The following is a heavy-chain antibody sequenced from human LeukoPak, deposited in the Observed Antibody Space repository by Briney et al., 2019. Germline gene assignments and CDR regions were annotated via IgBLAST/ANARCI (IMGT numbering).Heavy chain of an antibody. CDR2: ISGSGGKT. CDR1: GFTFSSCA. V-gene: IGHV3-23*01. J-gene: IGHJ3*02. CDR3: AKDPIVFNSGDYYLGAFNI. D-gene: IGHD2-21*02. Sequence: PGGSLRLSCAASGFTFSSCAMSWVRQAPGKGPEWVSAISGSGGKTRYADSVKGRFTISRDNSKNTLYLQMNSLRAEDTAVYYCAKDPIVFNSGDYYLGAFNIWGQGTMVTVSS.